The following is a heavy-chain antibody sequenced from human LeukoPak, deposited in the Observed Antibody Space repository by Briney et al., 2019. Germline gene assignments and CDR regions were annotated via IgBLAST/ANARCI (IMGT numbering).Heavy chain of an antibody. V-gene: IGHV3-7*01. J-gene: IGHJ3*02. CDR3: ARDLGARYLAFHT. CDR1: GFTFRNHW. CDR2: VKQDRSET. Sequence: GGSLRLSCAASGFTFRNHWMSWVRQAPGKGLEWVANVKQDRSETYYVDSVKGRFTASRDNAKNSLYLQMNSLRVEDTAVYYCARDLGARYLAFHTWGQGTMVTVSS. D-gene: IGHD4/OR15-4a*01.